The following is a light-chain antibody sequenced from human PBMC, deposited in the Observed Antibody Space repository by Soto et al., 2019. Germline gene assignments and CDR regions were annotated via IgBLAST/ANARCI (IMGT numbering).Light chain of an antibody. CDR3: CSYAGRSSYV. J-gene: IGLJ1*01. Sequence: QSALTQPASVSGSPGQSITISCTGTSSDVGSYDLVSWYQQHPGEAPKLMIYEASKRPSGVSNRFSGSKSCNTASLTISDLQYEDEADYYCCSYAGRSSYVFGTGTKVT. CDR2: EAS. V-gene: IGLV2-23*01. CDR1: SSDVGSYDL.